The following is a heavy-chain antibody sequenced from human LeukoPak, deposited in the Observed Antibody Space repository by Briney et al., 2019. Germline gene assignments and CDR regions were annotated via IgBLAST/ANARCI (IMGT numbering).Heavy chain of an antibody. CDR3: ARDLSKDYYGMDV. D-gene: IGHD3-16*02. V-gene: IGHV3-66*01. J-gene: IGHJ6*02. CDR2: IYRGGAT. Sequence: PGGSLRLSCAASGFTVSSNYMSWVRQAPGKGLEWVSVIYRGGATYYADSVKDRFTISRDISKNTLFLQMNSLRAEDTAVYFCARDLSKDYYGMDVWGQGTTVTVSS. CDR1: GFTVSSNY.